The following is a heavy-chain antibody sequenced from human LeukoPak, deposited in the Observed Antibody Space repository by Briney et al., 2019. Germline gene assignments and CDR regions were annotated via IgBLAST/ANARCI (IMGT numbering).Heavy chain of an antibody. CDR3: ATYDSSGYLDY. CDR1: GFTFSSYG. V-gene: IGHV3-30*03. J-gene: IGHJ4*02. D-gene: IGHD3-22*01. CDR2: ISYDGSNK. Sequence: GGSLRLSCAASGFTFSSYGMHWVRQAPGKGLEWVAVISYDGSNKYYADSVKGRFTISRDNPKNTLYLQMNSLRAEDTAVYYCATYDSSGYLDYWGQGTLVTVSS.